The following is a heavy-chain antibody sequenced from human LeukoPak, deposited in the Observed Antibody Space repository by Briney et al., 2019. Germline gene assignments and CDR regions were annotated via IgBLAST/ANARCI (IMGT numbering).Heavy chain of an antibody. D-gene: IGHD3-10*01. CDR1: GFTFSSYA. Sequence: GGSLRLSCAASGFTFSSYAMHWVRQAPGKGLEWVAVISYDGSNKYYADSVKGRFTISRDDSKNTLYLQMNSLRAEDTAVYHCARDGMVRGVIIRYYYYYYYMDVWGKGTTVTVSS. CDR2: ISYDGSNK. CDR3: ARDGMVRGVIIRYYYYYYYMDV. J-gene: IGHJ6*03. V-gene: IGHV3-30*01.